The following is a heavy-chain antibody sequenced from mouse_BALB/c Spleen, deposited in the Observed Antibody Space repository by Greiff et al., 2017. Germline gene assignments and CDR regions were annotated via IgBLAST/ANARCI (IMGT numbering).Heavy chain of an antibody. CDR1: GFSLTGYG. CDR3: ARDRGYDYDAWFAY. Sequence: QVQLKESGPGLVAPSQSLSITCTVSGFSLTGYGVNWVRQPPGKGLEWLGMIWGDGSTDYNSALKSRLSISKDNSKSQVFLKMNSLQTDDTARYYCARDRGYDYDAWFAYWGQGTLVTVSA. D-gene: IGHD2-4*01. J-gene: IGHJ3*01. CDR2: IWGDGST. V-gene: IGHV2-6-7*01.